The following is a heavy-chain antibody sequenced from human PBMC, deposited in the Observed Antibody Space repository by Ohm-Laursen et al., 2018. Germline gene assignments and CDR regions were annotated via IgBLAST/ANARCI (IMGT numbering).Heavy chain of an antibody. J-gene: IGHJ2*01. CDR3: ARDNHYDSGWYFDL. V-gene: IGHV3-21*01. CDR1: GFTFSSYS. Sequence: GSLRLSCSASGFTFSSYSMNWVRQAPGKGLEWVSSISSSSSYIYYADSVKGRFTISRDNAKNSLYLQMNSLRAEDTAVYYCARDNHYDSGWYFDLWGRGTLVTVSS. D-gene: IGHD3-22*01. CDR2: ISSSSSYI.